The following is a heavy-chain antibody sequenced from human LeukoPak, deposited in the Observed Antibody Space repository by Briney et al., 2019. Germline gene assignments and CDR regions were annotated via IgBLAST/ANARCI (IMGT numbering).Heavy chain of an antibody. CDR1: GFTSSNRA. V-gene: IGHV3-23*01. CDR3: AKDTAVAGY. Sequence: PGGSLRLSCAASGFTSSNRAMTWVRQAPGKGLEWVSSVSDSGSNTYYADSVKGRFTISRDNSKNTLYLQMNSLRAEDTAVYYCAKDTAVAGYWGQGTLVTVSS. CDR2: VSDSGSNT. J-gene: IGHJ4*02. D-gene: IGHD6-19*01.